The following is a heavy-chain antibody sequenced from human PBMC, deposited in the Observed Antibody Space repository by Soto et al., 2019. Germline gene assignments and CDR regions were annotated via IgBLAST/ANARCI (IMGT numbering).Heavy chain of an antibody. V-gene: IGHV4-59*01. CDR1: GVSISSYY. CDR2: IYYSGST. Sequence: SETLSLTCTVSGVSISSYYWSWIRQPPGKGLEWIGYIYYSGSTNYNPSLKSRVTISVDTSKNQFSLKLSSVTAADTAAYYCAGSFTLLRGVYGYFDPWSQGTQVTVSS. D-gene: IGHD3-10*01. J-gene: IGHJ5*02. CDR3: AGSFTLLRGVYGYFDP.